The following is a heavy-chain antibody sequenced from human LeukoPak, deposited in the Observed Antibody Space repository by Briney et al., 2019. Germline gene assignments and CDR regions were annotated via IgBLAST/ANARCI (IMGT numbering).Heavy chain of an antibody. D-gene: IGHD3-10*01. V-gene: IGHV3-23*01. Sequence: GGSLRLSCAASGFTFSSYGMHWVRQAPGKGLEWVSAISGSGGSTYYADSVKGRFTISRDNSKNTLYLQMNSLRAEDTAVYYCAKDGYYGSGPPDYWGQGTLVTVSS. CDR2: ISGSGGST. J-gene: IGHJ4*02. CDR1: GFTFSSYG. CDR3: AKDGYYGSGPPDY.